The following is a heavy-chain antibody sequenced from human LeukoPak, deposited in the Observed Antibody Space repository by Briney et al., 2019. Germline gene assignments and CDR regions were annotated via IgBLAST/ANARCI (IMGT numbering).Heavy chain of an antibody. CDR2: MNQDGSAK. D-gene: IGHD2-2*01. Sequence: GGSLRLSCAASGFTFNSYAMSWVRQAPGKGLEWVADMNQDGSAKFYVDSVKGRFTVSRDNTENSVYLQMSSLRADDTAIYYCARDPDHGAMDFWGQGTLVTVSS. CDR1: GFTFNSYA. V-gene: IGHV3-7*01. CDR3: ARDPDHGAMDF. J-gene: IGHJ4*02.